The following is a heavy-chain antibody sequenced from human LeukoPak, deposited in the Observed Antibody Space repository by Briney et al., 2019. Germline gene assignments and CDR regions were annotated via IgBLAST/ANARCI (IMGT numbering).Heavy chain of an antibody. V-gene: IGHV1-2*02. D-gene: IGHD1-1*01. CDR3: ARVGGGGDGTTPFDY. J-gene: IGHJ4*02. Sequence: GASVKVSCKASGYTFTGYYMHWVRQAPGQGLEWMGWINPNSGGTNYARKFQGRVTMTRDTSISTAYMELSRLRSDDTAVYYCARVGGGGDGTTPFDYWGQGTLVTVSS. CDR2: INPNSGGT. CDR1: GYTFTGYY.